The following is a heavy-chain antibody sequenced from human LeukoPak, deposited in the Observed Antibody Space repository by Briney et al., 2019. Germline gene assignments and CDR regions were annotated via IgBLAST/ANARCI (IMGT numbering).Heavy chain of an antibody. D-gene: IGHD3-22*01. V-gene: IGHV1-8*01. Sequence: GASVKVSCKASVYTFTSYDINWVGQATGQGREWMGWMNPNSGNTGYAQKFQGRVTMTRNTSISTAYMELSSLRSEDTAVYYCARGGGYYDRSAKYFIRPPEYWGQGTLVTVSS. CDR2: MNPNSGNT. J-gene: IGHJ4*02. CDR3: ARGGGYYDRSAKYFIRPPEY. CDR1: VYTFTSYD.